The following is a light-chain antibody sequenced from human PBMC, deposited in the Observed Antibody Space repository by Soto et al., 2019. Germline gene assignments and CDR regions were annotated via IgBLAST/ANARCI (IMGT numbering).Light chain of an antibody. CDR2: GAS. J-gene: IGKJ5*01. Sequence: DIQMTQSPSSVSASVGDRVTITCRASQIIRSSLAWYQQKPGRAPNLLIYGASTLQSGVPSRFIGSGSGTNFTLTISSLQPEDFATYFCQQTDSFLSITFGQGTRLEMK. CDR3: QQTDSFLSIT. V-gene: IGKV1D-12*01. CDR1: QIIRSS.